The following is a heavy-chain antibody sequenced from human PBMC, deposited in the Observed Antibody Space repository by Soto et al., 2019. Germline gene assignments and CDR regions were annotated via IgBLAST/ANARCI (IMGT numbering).Heavy chain of an antibody. Sequence: GASVKVSCKASGYSFTNNDVSWVRQATGQGLEWMGWMNPGSGDTGYAQKFQGRVPMTRDISIATAYMELSSLRSDDTAIYYCARMATFGSLNWFDPWGQGTLVTVSS. CDR2: MNPGSGDT. CDR1: GYSFTNND. CDR3: ARMATFGSLNWFDP. J-gene: IGHJ5*02. D-gene: IGHD3-16*01. V-gene: IGHV1-8*01.